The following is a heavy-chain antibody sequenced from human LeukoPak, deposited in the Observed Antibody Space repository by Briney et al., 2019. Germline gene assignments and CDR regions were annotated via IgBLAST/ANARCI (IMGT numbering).Heavy chain of an antibody. Sequence: SETLSLTCTVSGGSISSGGYYWSWIRQHPGKGLEWVGYIYYSGSTYYNPSLKSRVTISVDTSKNQFSLKLSSVTAADTAVYYCARVVYGRHFDYWGQGTLVTVSS. V-gene: IGHV4-61*08. D-gene: IGHD2-8*01. CDR2: IYYSGST. CDR3: ARVVYGRHFDY. CDR1: GGSISSGGYY. J-gene: IGHJ4*02.